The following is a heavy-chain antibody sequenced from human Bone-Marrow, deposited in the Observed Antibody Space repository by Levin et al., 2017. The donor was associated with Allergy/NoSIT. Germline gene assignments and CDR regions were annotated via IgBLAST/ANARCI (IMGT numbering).Heavy chain of an antibody. CDR2: VFHTGTT. CDR3: VRDGGYQLLPLLSYFDY. CDR1: GYSIRSAYY. D-gene: IGHD1-26*01. V-gene: IGHV4-38-2*02. Sequence: SQTLSLTCSVSGYSIRSAYYWGWIRQTPGKGLEWIGSVFHTGTTSYNPSLQSRVTMSRDTSKNHFSLQLRSVTAADTAIYYCVRDGGYQLLPLLSYFDYWGRESWSPSPQ. J-gene: IGHJ4*02.